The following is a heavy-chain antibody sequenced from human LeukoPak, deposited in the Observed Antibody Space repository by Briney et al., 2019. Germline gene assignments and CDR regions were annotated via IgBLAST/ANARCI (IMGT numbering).Heavy chain of an antibody. CDR1: GYSFTSYW. CDR2: IYPGDSDT. D-gene: IGHD6-13*01. Sequence: GESLKISCKGSGYSFTSYWIGWVRQMPGKGLEWMGIIYPGDSDTRYSPSFQGQVTISADKSISTAYLQWSSLKASDTAMYYCARPRGGSSWYYPDYYFDYWGQGTLVTVSS. J-gene: IGHJ4*02. V-gene: IGHV5-51*01. CDR3: ARPRGGSSWYYPDYYFDY.